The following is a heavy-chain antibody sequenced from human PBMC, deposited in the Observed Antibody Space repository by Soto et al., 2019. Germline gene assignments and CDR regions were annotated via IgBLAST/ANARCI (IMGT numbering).Heavy chain of an antibody. V-gene: IGHV3-21*01. CDR3: ARGGDGYIG. J-gene: IGHJ4*02. CDR1: GFTFSSYS. CDR2: ITSSSHT. Sequence: EVQLVESGGGLVKAGGSLRLSCAASGFTFSSYSMNWVRQAPGKGLEWVSSITSSSHTYYAESVKGRFTISRDNAKNSLHLQMNSLRAEDTAVYYCARGGDGYIGRGQGILVTVSS. D-gene: IGHD5-12*01.